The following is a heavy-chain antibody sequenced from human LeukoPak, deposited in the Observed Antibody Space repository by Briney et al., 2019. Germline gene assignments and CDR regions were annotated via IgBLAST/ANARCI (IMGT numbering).Heavy chain of an antibody. D-gene: IGHD3-3*01. V-gene: IGHV1-2*02. J-gene: IGHJ5*02. CDR1: GYTFTGYY. CDR2: INPNSGGT. Sequence: ASVKVSCKASGYTFTGYYMHWVRQAPGQGLEWMGWINPNSGGTDYAQKFQGRVTMTRDTSISTAYMELSRLRSDDTAVYYCARALRFLEWLLFDPWGQGTLVTVSS. CDR3: ARALRFLEWLLFDP.